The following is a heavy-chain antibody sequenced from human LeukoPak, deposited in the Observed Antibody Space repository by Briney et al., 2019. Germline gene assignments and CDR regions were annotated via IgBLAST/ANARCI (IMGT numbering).Heavy chain of an antibody. CDR2: IGTAGDT. CDR1: GFTFSDYD. D-gene: IGHD1-1*01. V-gene: IGHV3-13*01. J-gene: IGHJ4*02. CDR3: ARVAKERVGGVYYFDY. Sequence: GGSLRLSCAASGFTFSDYDMHWVRQATGKCLEWVSAIGTAGDTYYTGSVKGRFTISRENAKNSWYRQMNSLRAGDTAVYYCARVAKERVGGVYYFDYWGQGTLVTVSS.